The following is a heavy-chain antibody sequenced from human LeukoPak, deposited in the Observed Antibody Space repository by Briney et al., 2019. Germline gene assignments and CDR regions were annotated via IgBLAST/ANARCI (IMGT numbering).Heavy chain of an antibody. Sequence: ASVNVSCKASGYTFTNYHMYWVRQAPGQGLEWMGRINPSSGDTNYAQKFQGRVTMTRDTSISTAYMELSRLRSDDTAVYYCARDSRIAVAAYYFAYWGQGTLVTVSS. J-gene: IGHJ4*02. V-gene: IGHV1-2*06. CDR2: INPSSGDT. D-gene: IGHD6-19*01. CDR1: GYTFTNYH. CDR3: ARDSRIAVAAYYFAY.